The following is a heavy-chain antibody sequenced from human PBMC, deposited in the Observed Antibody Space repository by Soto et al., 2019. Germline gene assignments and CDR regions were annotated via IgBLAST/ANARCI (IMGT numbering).Heavy chain of an antibody. CDR2: ISGSGGST. V-gene: IGHV3-23*01. J-gene: IGHJ4*02. CDR3: AKDLTRQPHYYFAY. Sequence: LRLSCAASGFTFSSYAMSWVRQAPGKGLEWVSAISGSGGSTYYADSVKGRFTISRDNSKNTLYLQMNSLRAEDTAVYYCAKDLTRQPHYYFAYWGQGTLVTVSS. D-gene: IGHD3-3*01. CDR1: GFTFSSYA.